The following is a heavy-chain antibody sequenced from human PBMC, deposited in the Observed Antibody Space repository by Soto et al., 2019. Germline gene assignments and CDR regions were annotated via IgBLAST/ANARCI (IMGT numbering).Heavy chain of an antibody. Sequence: QVQLQESGPGQLKPSETLSLTCSASGTSVRSGTYYWTWIRQRPGKGLEWIGYMYYGGRTNYNRSLKSRLTMSIDESKNQFSLRLHSVTAADTAMYYCAGDRIGPGATFDLWGQGNLVAVSS. D-gene: IGHD1-26*01. CDR3: AGDRIGPGATFDL. V-gene: IGHV4-61*01. J-gene: IGHJ4*02. CDR2: MYYGGRT. CDR1: GTSVRSGTYY.